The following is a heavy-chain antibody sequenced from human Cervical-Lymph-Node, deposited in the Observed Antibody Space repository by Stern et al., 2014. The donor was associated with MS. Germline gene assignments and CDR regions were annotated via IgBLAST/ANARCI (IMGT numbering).Heavy chain of an antibody. CDR2: CIPIFGTA. D-gene: IGHD1-26*01. CDR3: ARGELKEGLVRGMDV. CDR1: GGTFSSYA. J-gene: IGHJ6*02. Sequence: QMQLVQSGAEVKKPGSSVKVSCKASGGTFSSYAISWVRQDPGQGLEWMGGCIPIFGTANYAQKFHGRVTITADESTSTAYMELSSLRSEDTAVYCCARGELKEGLVRGMDVWGQGTTVTVSS. V-gene: IGHV1-69*01.